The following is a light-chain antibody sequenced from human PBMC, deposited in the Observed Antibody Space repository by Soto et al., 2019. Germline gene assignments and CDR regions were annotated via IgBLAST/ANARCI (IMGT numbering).Light chain of an antibody. Sequence: QSVLTQPPSVSVAPGQKVTISCSGTSSNIGDNYVSWYQQLPGAAPRLLMYENNKRPSGTPDRFSGSKSGTSATLDITGLQTGDEADYYCVAWDSSLSVGGVFGGGTKLTVL. CDR1: SSNIGDNY. J-gene: IGLJ2*01. CDR3: VAWDSSLSVGGV. V-gene: IGLV1-51*02. CDR2: ENN.